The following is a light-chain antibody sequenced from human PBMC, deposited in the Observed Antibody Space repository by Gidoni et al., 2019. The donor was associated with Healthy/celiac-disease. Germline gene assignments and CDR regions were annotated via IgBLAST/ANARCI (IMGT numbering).Light chain of an antibody. V-gene: IGKV3-15*01. CDR3: QQYNNWYT. Sequence: EIVMTQSPATLSVSPGERATLSCRASQSVSSNLAWYQQKPGQAPRLLIYGAFTRATGIPARFSGSGSGTEFTLTISSLQSEDFAVYHCQQYNNWYTFGQGTKLELK. CDR2: GAF. J-gene: IGKJ2*01. CDR1: QSVSSN.